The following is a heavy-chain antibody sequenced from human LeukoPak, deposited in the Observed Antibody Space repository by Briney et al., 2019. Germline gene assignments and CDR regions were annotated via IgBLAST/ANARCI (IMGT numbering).Heavy chain of an antibody. V-gene: IGHV4-39*07. D-gene: IGHD3-22*01. J-gene: IGHJ5*02. Sequence: PSETLSLTCTVSGGSISSSSYYWGWIRQPPGKGLEWIGSIYYSGSTYYNPSLKSRVTISVDTSKNQFSLKLSSVTAADTAVYYCARDSSDIRGEFDPWGQGTLVTVSS. CDR2: IYYSGST. CDR3: ARDSSDIRGEFDP. CDR1: GGSISSSSYY.